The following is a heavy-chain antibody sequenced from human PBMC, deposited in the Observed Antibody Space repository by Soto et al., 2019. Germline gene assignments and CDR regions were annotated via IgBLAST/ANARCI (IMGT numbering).Heavy chain of an antibody. CDR1: GVSFSGYY. Sequence: PSDTLSLTCAFYGVSFSGYYWSLIRQPPGKGLEWIGEINHSGSTNYNPPLKSRVTISVDTSKNQFSLKLSSVTAADTAVYYCARGLVRGILRFDYWGQGTLVTVSS. CDR2: INHSGST. J-gene: IGHJ4*02. D-gene: IGHD3-10*01. V-gene: IGHV4-34*01. CDR3: ARGLVRGILRFDY.